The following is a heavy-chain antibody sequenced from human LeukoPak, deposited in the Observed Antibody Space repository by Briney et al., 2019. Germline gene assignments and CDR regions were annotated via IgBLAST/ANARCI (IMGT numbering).Heavy chain of an antibody. V-gene: IGHV1-18*01. CDR2: ISAYNGNT. J-gene: IGHJ4*02. CDR1: GYTFTSYG. Sequence: ASVKVSCKASGYTFTSYGITWVRQAPGQGLEWMGWISAYNGNTNDAQKLQGRVTMTTDTSTTTAYMELRSLRSDDTAVYYCARVPVSGPGARFDYWGQGTLVTVSS. CDR3: ARVPVSGPGARFDY. D-gene: IGHD4-11*01.